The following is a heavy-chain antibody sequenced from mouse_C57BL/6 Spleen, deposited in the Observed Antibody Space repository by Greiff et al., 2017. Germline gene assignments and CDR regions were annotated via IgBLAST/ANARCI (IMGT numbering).Heavy chain of an antibody. J-gene: IGHJ3*01. D-gene: IGHD3-3*01. CDR2: IYPGDGDT. CDR3: ARKINAGHGGWFAV. V-gene: IGHV1-82*01. CDR1: GYAFSSSW. Sequence: QVQLQQSGPELVKPGASVKISCKASGYAFSSSWMNWVKQRPGKGLEWIGRIYPGDGDTNYNRKFKGKATLTADKSSSTSYMHQISLTSEDAAVYYCARKINAGHGGWFAVGGTGTLVTVSA.